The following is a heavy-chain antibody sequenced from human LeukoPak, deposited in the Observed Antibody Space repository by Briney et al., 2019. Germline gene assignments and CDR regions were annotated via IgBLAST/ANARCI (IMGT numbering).Heavy chain of an antibody. CDR2: ISGSGGGT. V-gene: IGHV3-23*01. J-gene: IGHJ4*02. CDR1: GXTFSTSA. D-gene: IGHD3-10*01. Sequence: PGGSLRLSCATSGXTFSTSAVSWVRQAPGKGLAWVSTISGSGGGTYYADSVKGRFTISRDNSKNTLYLQMNSLRAEDTAVFYCAKLFYSSGMYHFDYWGQGTLVTVSS. CDR3: AKLFYSSGMYHFDY.